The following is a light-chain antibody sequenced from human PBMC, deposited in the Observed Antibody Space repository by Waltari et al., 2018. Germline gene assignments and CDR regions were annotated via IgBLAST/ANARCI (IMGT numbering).Light chain of an antibody. J-gene: IGKJ1*01. CDR1: QSLSSSY. Sequence: EIVLTQSPGTLSLSPGERATLSCRASQSLSSSYFAWYQQKPGQAPRLLIYGASSRATGIPDRFSGSGYGTDFTLIISRLEPEDSAVYYCQQYGTSLTWTFGQGTNVEIK. CDR2: GAS. CDR3: QQYGTSLTWT. V-gene: IGKV3-20*01.